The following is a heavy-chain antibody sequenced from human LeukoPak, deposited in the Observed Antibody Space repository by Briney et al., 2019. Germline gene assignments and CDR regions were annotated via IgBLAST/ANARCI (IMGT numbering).Heavy chain of an antibody. J-gene: IGHJ4*02. CDR2: IYYSGST. D-gene: IGHD3-10*01. Sequence: PSQTLSLTCTVSGGSISSGGYYWSWIRQPPGKGLEWIGYIYYSGSTNYNPSLKSRVTISVDTSKNQFSLKLSSVTAADTAVYYCARGYYGSGQFDYWGQGTLVTVSS. CDR1: GGSISSGGYY. CDR3: ARGYYGSGQFDY. V-gene: IGHV4-61*08.